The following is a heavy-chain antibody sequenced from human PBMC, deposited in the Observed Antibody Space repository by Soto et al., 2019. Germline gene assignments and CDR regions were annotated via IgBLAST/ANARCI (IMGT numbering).Heavy chain of an antibody. J-gene: IGHJ5*02. CDR3: ARGPIAAAGNRWFDP. CDR1: GGSFSGYY. D-gene: IGHD6-13*01. Sequence: SETLSLTCAVYGGSFSGYYWSWIRQPPGKGLEWIGEINHSGSTNYNPSLKSRVTISVDTSKNQFSLKLSSVTAADTAVYYCARGPIAAAGNRWFDPWGQGTLVT. CDR2: INHSGST. V-gene: IGHV4-34*01.